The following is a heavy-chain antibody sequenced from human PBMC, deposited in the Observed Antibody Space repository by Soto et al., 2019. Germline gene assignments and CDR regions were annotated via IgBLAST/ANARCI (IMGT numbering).Heavy chain of an antibody. D-gene: IGHD6-25*01. CDR2: INVGIGDT. CDR1: GYTFTTHT. V-gene: IGHV1-3*01. J-gene: IGHJ5*02. Sequence: QVPLVQSGAEVKKPGASAKVSCKTSGYTFTTHTLHWVRQAPGQRLEWMGWINVGIGDTKYSQRFQGRVTISRDTSATTAYMELRSLRSEATAVYYCARSGGMHLGHWGQGTLVTFSS. CDR3: ARSGGMHLGH.